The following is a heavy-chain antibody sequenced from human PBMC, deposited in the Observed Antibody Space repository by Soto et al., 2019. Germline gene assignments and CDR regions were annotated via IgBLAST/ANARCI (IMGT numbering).Heavy chain of an antibody. V-gene: IGHV1-69*12. J-gene: IGHJ4*02. CDR3: ARDGYGVNLRFDY. Sequence: QVQLVQSGAEVKKPGSSVKVSCKASGGTFSSYAISWVRQAPGQGLEWMGGIIPIFGTANYAQKFQGRVTVTADESTSTAYMELGSLRSEDTAGYCCARDGYGVNLRFDYWGQGTLVTGSS. CDR1: GGTFSSYA. CDR2: IIPIFGTA. D-gene: IGHD4-17*01.